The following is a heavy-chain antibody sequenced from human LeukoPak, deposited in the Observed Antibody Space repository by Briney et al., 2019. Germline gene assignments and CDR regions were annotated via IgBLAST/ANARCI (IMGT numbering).Heavy chain of an antibody. CDR2: TYYRSKWYN. Sequence: SQTLSLTCAISVDTVSSDRADWHWIRQSPSIGLEWLGRTYYRSKWYNDYAVSVKSRITINPDTSKNQFSLQLNSVTPEDTAVYYCARVGGSSWRFDYWGQGTLVTVSS. V-gene: IGHV6-1*01. D-gene: IGHD6-13*01. J-gene: IGHJ4*02. CDR1: VDTVSSDRAD. CDR3: ARVGGSSWRFDY.